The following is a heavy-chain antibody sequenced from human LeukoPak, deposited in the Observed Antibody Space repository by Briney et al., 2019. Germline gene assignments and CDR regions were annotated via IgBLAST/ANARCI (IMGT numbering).Heavy chain of an antibody. V-gene: IGHV6-1*01. CDR2: TYYRSKWYN. D-gene: IGHD2-15*01. Sequence: KPSQTLSLTCAISGDSVSSNSAAWNWIRQSPSRGLEWLGRTYYRSKWYNDYAVSVKSRITINPDTSKDQFSLQLNSVTPEDTAVYYCARGEKCSGGSCYSEIFDYWGQGTLVTVSS. CDR1: GDSVSSNSAA. CDR3: ARGEKCSGGSCYSEIFDY. J-gene: IGHJ4*02.